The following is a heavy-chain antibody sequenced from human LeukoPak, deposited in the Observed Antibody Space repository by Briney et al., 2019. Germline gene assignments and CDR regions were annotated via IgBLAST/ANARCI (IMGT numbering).Heavy chain of an antibody. CDR1: GYTFTSYG. V-gene: IGHV1-18*01. Sequence: ASVKVSCKASGYTFTSYGISWVRQAPGQGLELMGWISAYNGNTNYAQKLQGRLTMTTDTSTSTAYVELRSLRSDDTAVYYCARDGYNSRGDYWGQGTLVTVSS. CDR3: ARDGYNSRGDY. J-gene: IGHJ4*02. CDR2: ISAYNGNT. D-gene: IGHD5-24*01.